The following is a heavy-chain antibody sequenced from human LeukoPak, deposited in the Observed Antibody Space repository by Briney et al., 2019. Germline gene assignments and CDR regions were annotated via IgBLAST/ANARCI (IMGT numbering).Heavy chain of an antibody. CDR2: ISSSSSTI. J-gene: IGHJ5*02. CDR3: AKELYCSSTSCAQFDP. D-gene: IGHD2-2*01. V-gene: IGHV3-48*01. CDR1: GFTFSSYS. Sequence: GGSLRLSCAASGFTFSSYSMNWVRQAPGKGLEWVSYISSSSSTIYYADSVKGRFTISRANSKNTLYLQMNSLRAEDTAIYYCAKELYCSSTSCAQFDPWGQGTLVTVFS.